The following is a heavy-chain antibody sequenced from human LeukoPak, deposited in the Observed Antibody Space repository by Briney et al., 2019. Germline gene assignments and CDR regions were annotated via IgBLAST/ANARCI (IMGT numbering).Heavy chain of an antibody. V-gene: IGHV3-33*01. CDR2: IWYDGSNK. CDR1: GFTFSSYG. J-gene: IGHJ6*02. D-gene: IGHD3-10*01. CDR3: AREGNWFGDYGYGMDV. Sequence: PGGSLRLSCAASGFTFSSYGMHWVRQAPGKGLEWAAVIWYDGSNKYYADSVKGRFTISRDNSKNTLYLQMNSLRAEDTAVYYCAREGNWFGDYGYGMDVWGQGTTVTVSS.